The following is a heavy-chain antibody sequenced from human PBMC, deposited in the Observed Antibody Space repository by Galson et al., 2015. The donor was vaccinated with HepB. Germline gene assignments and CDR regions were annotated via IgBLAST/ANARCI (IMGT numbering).Heavy chain of an antibody. CDR3: ARLSPNIVVVPAGRPTGYYMAV. CDR2: IFYRGST. J-gene: IGHJ6*03. Sequence: SEPLSLTCAVAGGSISSISHYWGWIRQPPGKGLEWIGSIFYRGSTHYSPSLKSRVTISVDTSKNHFSLKLTYVTAADTAVYYCARLSPNIVVVPAGRPTGYYMAVWGKGTTVTVSS. D-gene: IGHD2-2*01. CDR1: GGSISSISHY. V-gene: IGHV4-39*02.